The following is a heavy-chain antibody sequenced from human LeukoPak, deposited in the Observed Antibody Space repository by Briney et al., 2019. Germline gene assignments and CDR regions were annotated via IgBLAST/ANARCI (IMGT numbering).Heavy chain of an antibody. CDR3: ARDAAYCGGDCCYFDY. CDR2: IKQDGSEK. J-gene: IGHJ4*02. Sequence: GGSLRLSCVASGFTFSNYWMNWVRQAPGKGLEWGANIKQDGSEKYYVDSVKGRFTISRDNAKNSLYLQMNSLRAEDTAVYYCARDAAYCGGDCCYFDYWGQGTLVTAPS. D-gene: IGHD2-21*01. V-gene: IGHV3-7*01. CDR1: GFTFSNYW.